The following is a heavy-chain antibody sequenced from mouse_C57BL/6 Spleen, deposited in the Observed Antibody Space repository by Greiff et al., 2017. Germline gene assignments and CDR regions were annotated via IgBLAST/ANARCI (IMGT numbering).Heavy chain of an antibody. V-gene: IGHV1-15*01. CDR3: TGVYFDY. Sequence: QVQLKESGAELVRPGASVTLSCKASGYTFTDYEMHWVKQTPVHGLEWIGAIDPETGGTAYNQKFKGKAILTADKSSSTAYMELRSLTSEDSAVYYCTGVYFDYWGQGTTLTVSS. J-gene: IGHJ2*01. CDR2: IDPETGGT. CDR1: GYTFTDYE.